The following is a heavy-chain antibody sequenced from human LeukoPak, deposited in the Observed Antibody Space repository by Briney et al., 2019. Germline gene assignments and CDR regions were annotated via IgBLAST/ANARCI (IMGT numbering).Heavy chain of an antibody. Sequence: ASVKVSCKASGYTFTNYYMHWVRQAPGQGLEWMGIINPSGGSTSYAQKFQGRVTMTRDTSTSTVYMELSSLRSEDTAVYYCARDFGRRYSSGCSDYWGQGTLVTVSS. V-gene: IGHV1-46*01. D-gene: IGHD6-19*01. CDR1: GYTFTNYY. CDR2: INPSGGST. CDR3: ARDFGRRYSSGCSDY. J-gene: IGHJ4*02.